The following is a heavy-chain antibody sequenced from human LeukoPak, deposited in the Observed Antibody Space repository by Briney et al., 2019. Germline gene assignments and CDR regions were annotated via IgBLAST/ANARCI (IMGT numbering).Heavy chain of an antibody. J-gene: IGHJ4*02. D-gene: IGHD5/OR15-5a*01. CDR3: ASDQVSGVFDY. CDR2: ISPDGSYT. V-gene: IGHV3-11*05. CDR1: GFVFSDFY. Sequence: GGSLRLSCAGSGFVFSDFYINWIRHSPGKGLEWLAYISPDGSYTTYGDSVKGRFVISRDNAKNSVSLRMNSLRVEDTAVYFCASDQVSGVFDYWGRGARVTVS.